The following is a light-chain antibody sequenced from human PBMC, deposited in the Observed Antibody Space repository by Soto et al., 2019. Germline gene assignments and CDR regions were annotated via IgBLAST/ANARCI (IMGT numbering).Light chain of an antibody. Sequence: DIQMTQSPSSVSASVGDRVTITCRASQDISSWLAWFQQKPGKAPELLIYAASTLQSGVPSRFSGSRSGTDFTLTITYLQPEDFATYYCQQASRFPLTFGGGTKVEI. CDR3: QQASRFPLT. CDR2: AAS. V-gene: IGKV1-12*01. CDR1: QDISSW. J-gene: IGKJ4*01.